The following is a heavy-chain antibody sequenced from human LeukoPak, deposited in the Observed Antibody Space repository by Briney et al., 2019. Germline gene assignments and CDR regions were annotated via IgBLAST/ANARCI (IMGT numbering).Heavy chain of an antibody. CDR2: IYSGGST. D-gene: IGHD3-9*01. V-gene: IGHV3-53*01. J-gene: IGHJ4*02. CDR1: GFTVSSNY. Sequence: GGSLRLSCAASGFTVSSNYMSWVRQAPGKGLEWVSVIYSGGSTYYADSVEGRFTISRDNSKNTLYLQMNSLRAEDTAVYYCLTRSTDYWGQGTLVTVSS. CDR3: LTRSTDY.